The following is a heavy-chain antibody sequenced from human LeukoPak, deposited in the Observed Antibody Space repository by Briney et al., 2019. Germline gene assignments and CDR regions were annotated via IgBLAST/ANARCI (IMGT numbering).Heavy chain of an antibody. Sequence: PGGSLRLSCAASGFTFSSYGMHWVRQAPGKGLEWVAVISYDGSNKYYADSVKGRFTISRDNSKNTLYLQMNSLKTEDTAVYYCTTSDRSPFIPVAESYDYWGQGTLVTVSS. CDR1: GFTFSSYG. V-gene: IGHV3-30*03. CDR2: ISYDGSNK. D-gene: IGHD6-19*01. CDR3: TTSDRSPFIPVAESYDY. J-gene: IGHJ4*02.